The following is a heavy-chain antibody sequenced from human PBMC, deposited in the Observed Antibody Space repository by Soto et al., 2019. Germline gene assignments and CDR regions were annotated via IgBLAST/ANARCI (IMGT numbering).Heavy chain of an antibody. V-gene: IGHV1-69*06. Sequence: SVKVSCKASGGTFSSYAISWVRQAPGQGLEWMGGIIPIVGTAKYAQKVQGRVTMTAEKSTITAYMELSSLSSEDTAVYHCASGGAAAHRSVPNGRDVWGQETTVTVSS. D-gene: IGHD1-26*01. CDR1: GGTFSSYA. CDR2: IIPIVGTA. CDR3: ASGGAAAHRSVPNGRDV. J-gene: IGHJ6*02.